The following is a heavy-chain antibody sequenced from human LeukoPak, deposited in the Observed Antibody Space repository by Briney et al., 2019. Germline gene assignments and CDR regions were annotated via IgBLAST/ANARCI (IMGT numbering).Heavy chain of an antibody. CDR1: GGSIMYTRYA. D-gene: IGHD3-9*01. V-gene: IGHV4-39*01. Sequence: SETLLLTCSVSGGSIMYTRYAGGWIRQPPGKGLEWIGGMSNSGSTYYNPSLRSRVTISVGTSKNQFSLSLSSVTAADTAVYYCARRNYLLTAYPVWFWGQGTLVTVSS. J-gene: IGHJ4*02. CDR3: ARRNYLLTAYPVWF. CDR2: MSNSGST.